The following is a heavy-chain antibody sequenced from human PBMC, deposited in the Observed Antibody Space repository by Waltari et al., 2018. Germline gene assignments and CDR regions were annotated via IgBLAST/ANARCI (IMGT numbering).Heavy chain of an antibody. CDR2: IIPTFQKV. V-gene: IGHV1-69*01. Sequence: QVQLVQSGSEVKTPGSSVKVSCKAAGGSVPTFGPSWVRQAPGQGLEWMGGIIPTFQKVAYAQEFQGRVSITADDYTGTAYMELTSLRFEDTAVYYCAGGTPLRFFVHWGQGTRVTVSS. CDR3: AGGTPLRFFVH. CDR1: GGSVPTFG. J-gene: IGHJ4*02.